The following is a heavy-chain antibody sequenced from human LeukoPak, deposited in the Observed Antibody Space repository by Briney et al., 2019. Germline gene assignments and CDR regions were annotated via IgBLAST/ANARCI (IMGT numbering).Heavy chain of an antibody. CDR3: ARGAVTTAVHWHFSL. J-gene: IGHJ2*01. Sequence: ASVKVSCKASGYTFTSYGVSWVRQATGQGLEWMGWMNPAGDDAGYAQKFQGRMTLTRDTSVSTVYMELDSLTSEDTAVYYCARGAVTTAVHWHFSLWGRGTLVTVSS. V-gene: IGHV1-8*02. CDR1: GYTFTSYG. D-gene: IGHD4-17*01. CDR2: MNPAGDDA.